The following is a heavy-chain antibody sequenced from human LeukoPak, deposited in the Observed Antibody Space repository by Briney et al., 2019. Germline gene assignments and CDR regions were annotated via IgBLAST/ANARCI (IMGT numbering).Heavy chain of an antibody. CDR1: GFTFRSYA. J-gene: IGHJ5*02. D-gene: IGHD3-10*01. CDR2: ILHDGSKK. Sequence: GGSLRLSCAASGFTFRSYAMHWVRQAPGKGLEWVAIILHDGSKKYYADSINGRFMISRDNSNNTLFLQMNSLRAEDTAVYYCAKDRYGSGNNWLDPWGQGTLVTVSS. V-gene: IGHV3-30*18. CDR3: AKDRYGSGNNWLDP.